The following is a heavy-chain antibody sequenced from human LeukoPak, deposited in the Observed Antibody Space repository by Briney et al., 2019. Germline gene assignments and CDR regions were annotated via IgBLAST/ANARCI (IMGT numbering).Heavy chain of an antibody. CDR3: AREIGMGPSEN. CDR1: GDSISSYY. J-gene: IGHJ4*02. D-gene: IGHD1-14*01. V-gene: IGHV4-59*01. Sequence: SETLSLTCNVSGDSISSYYWSWIRQPPGKGLEWIGYVFYTGSTNYSPSLKSRVTISVDTSKNQLSLRLSSVTAADTAVYYCAREIGMGPSENWGQGTLVTVSS. CDR2: VFYTGST.